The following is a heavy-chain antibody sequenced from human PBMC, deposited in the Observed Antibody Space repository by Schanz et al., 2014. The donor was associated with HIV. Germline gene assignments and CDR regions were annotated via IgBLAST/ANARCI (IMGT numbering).Heavy chain of an antibody. V-gene: IGHV1-69*06. CDR3: AGEYLPRITVSRGKWFDS. CDR1: GGTFNIYT. CDR2: IIPISGTA. Sequence: QVQLVQSGAEVKKPGSSVKVSCKASGGTFNIYTISWVRQAPGQGLEWVGGIIPISGTANYAQKFQGRVTMTADKSTSAAYMELSSLRSEDTAVYYCAGEYLPRITVSRGKWFDSWGQGTLVTVSS. J-gene: IGHJ5*01. D-gene: IGHD3-10*01.